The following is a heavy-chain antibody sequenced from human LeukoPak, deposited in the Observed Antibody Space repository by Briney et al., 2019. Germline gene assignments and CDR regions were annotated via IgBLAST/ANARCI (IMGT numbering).Heavy chain of an antibody. V-gene: IGHV3-7*01. CDR1: GFTFSSYW. CDR2: IKQDGSEK. Sequence: GGSLRLSCAASGFTFSSYWMSWVRQAPGKGLEWVANIKQDGSEKYYVDSVKGRFTISRDNAKNSLYLQMNSLRAEDTAVYYCARDRDDSSGYYKYYFDYWGQGTLVTVSS. D-gene: IGHD3-22*01. J-gene: IGHJ4*02. CDR3: ARDRDDSSGYYKYYFDY.